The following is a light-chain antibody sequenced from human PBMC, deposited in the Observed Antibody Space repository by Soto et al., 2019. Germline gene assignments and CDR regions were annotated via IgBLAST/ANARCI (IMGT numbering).Light chain of an antibody. J-gene: IGKJ1*01. Sequence: EIVLTQSPCTLSLSPGERATLSCRASQSVRTNYLAWYQQKPGQAPRLLIYGASSRATGIPDRFSGSGSGTDFTLTISRLEPEDFVVYYCQQYGSSPTFGQGTK. CDR1: QSVRTNY. CDR3: QQYGSSPT. CDR2: GAS. V-gene: IGKV3-20*01.